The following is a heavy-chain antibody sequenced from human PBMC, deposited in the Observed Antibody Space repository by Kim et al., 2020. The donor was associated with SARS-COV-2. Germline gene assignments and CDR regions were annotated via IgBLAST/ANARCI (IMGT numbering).Heavy chain of an antibody. CDR2: IYYSGST. CDR1: GGSISSYY. J-gene: IGHJ4*02. V-gene: IGHV4-59*08. CDR3: ARHKAPSGDIYYYGSGSYYPFDY. Sequence: SETLSLTCTVSGGSISSYYWSWIRQPPGKGLECIGYIYYSGSTNYNPSLKSRVTISVDTSKNQFSLKLSSVTAADTAVYYCARHKAPSGDIYYYGSGSYYPFDYWGQGTLVTVSS. D-gene: IGHD3-10*01.